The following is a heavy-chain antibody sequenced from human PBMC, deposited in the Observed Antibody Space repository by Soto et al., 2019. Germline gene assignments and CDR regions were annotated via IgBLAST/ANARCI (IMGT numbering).Heavy chain of an antibody. J-gene: IGHJ4*02. CDR3: ARDRGIAARNFDY. D-gene: IGHD6-6*01. V-gene: IGHV3-21*01. CDR2: ISSSSSYI. CDR1: GFSFSSYS. Sequence: GGSLRLSCAASGFSFSSYSMNWVRQAPGKGLEWVSSISSSSSYIYYADSVKGRFTISRDNAKNSLYLQMNSLGAEDTAVYYCARDRGIAARNFDYWGQGTLVTVSS.